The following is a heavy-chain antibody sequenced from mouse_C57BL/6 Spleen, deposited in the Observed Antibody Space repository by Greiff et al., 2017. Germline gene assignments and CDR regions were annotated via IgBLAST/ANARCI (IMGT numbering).Heavy chain of an antibody. CDR2: INPNNGGT. CDR3: ARRTYDGYYLYYFDY. D-gene: IGHD2-3*01. J-gene: IGHJ2*01. CDR1: GYTFTDYY. Sequence: EVQLQQSGPELVKPGASVKISCKASGYTFTDYYMNWVKQSHGKSLEWIGDINPNNGGTSYNQKFKGKATLTVDKSSSTAYMELRSLTSEDSEVYDCARRTYDGYYLYYFDYWGQGTTLTVSS. V-gene: IGHV1-26*01.